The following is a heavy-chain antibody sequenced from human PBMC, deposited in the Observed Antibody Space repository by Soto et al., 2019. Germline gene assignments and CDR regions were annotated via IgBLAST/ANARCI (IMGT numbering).Heavy chain of an antibody. CDR2: IDTSGGGT. V-gene: IGHV3-23*01. Sequence: PGGSLRLSCAASGLTFCSFAMSWVRQAPGKGLEWVSAIDTSGGGTYYADSVKGRFTISRDNSKNTLYLQMNSLRAEDTAVYYAVKSSRTLGDSWGQGTLVTVS. J-gene: IGHJ4*02. CDR3: VKSSRTLGDS. CDR1: GLTFCSFA. D-gene: IGHD6-13*01.